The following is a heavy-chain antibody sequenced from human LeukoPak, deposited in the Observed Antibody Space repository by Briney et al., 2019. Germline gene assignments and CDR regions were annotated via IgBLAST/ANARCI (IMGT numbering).Heavy chain of an antibody. CDR1: GYTLTELS. V-gene: IGHV1-24*01. CDR2: FDPEDGET. J-gene: IGHJ4*02. CDR3: ATSYSYGQRSPFDY. D-gene: IGHD5-18*01. Sequence: GASVKVSRKVSGYTLTELSMHWVRQAPGKGLEWMGGFDPEDGETIYAQKFQGRVTMTEDTSTDTAYMELSSLRSEDTAVYYCATSYSYGQRSPFDYWGQGTLVTVSS.